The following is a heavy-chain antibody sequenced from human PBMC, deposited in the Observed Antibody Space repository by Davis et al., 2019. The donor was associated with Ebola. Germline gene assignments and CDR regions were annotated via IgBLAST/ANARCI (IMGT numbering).Heavy chain of an antibody. V-gene: IGHV1-2*04. D-gene: IGHD3-10*01. CDR1: GYTFTGYY. CDR2: INPNSGGT. J-gene: IGHJ5*02. Sequence: ASVKVSCKASGYTFTGYYMHWVRQAPGQGLEWMGWINPNSGGTNYAQKFQGWVTMTRDTSISTAYMELSRLRSDDTAVYYCARGMLWFGELGWFDPWGQGTLVTVSS. CDR3: ARGMLWFGELGWFDP.